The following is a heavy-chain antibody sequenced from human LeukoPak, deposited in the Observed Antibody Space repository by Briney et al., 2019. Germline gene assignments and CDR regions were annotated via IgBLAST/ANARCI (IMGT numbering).Heavy chain of an antibody. V-gene: IGHV1-2*02. Sequence: ASVKGSSEASGYTFTRYYMHWVRQAPGQGLEWMGWINPNSGGTNYAQKFQGRVTMTRDTSISTAYMELSRLRSDDTAVYYCAREGGFGTTATTNYNWFDPWGQGTLVTVSS. CDR1: GYTFTRYY. D-gene: IGHD4-17*01. J-gene: IGHJ5*02. CDR3: AREGGFGTTATTNYNWFDP. CDR2: INPNSGGT.